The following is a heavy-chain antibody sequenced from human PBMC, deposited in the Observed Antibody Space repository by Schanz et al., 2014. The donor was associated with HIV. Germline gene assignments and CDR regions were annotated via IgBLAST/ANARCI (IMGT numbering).Heavy chain of an antibody. D-gene: IGHD2-15*01. V-gene: IGHV1-69*01. CDR1: GGTFNNYT. J-gene: IGHJ5*02. Sequence: VHLVQSGAQVKTPGTSVRVSCKASGGTFNNYTVTWMRQAPGQGLEWMGGIIPVLDTANYAQKFQGRVTVSADESTNTAYMELTRLRYEDTAVYYCARSAEFCSGGSCPPSWFDPWGQGTPVTVSS. CDR2: IIPVLDTA. CDR3: ARSAEFCSGGSCPPSWFDP.